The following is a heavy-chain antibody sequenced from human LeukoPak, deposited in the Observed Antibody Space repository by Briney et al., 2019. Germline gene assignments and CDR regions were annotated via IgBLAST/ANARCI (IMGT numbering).Heavy chain of an antibody. J-gene: IGHJ4*02. V-gene: IGHV3-23*01. CDR3: ASRPRADIGPLDF. CDR2: ISGSGSRR. Sequence: VRTLRLSCAASGFTFTDYTMTSAPPAPRKRLESVLSISGSGSRRYYTESVKGRFTISRDNSTYSLYLQMNSLRADETAIYYCASRPRADIGPLDFWGEGTLVTVSS. D-gene: IGHD1-14*01. CDR1: GFTFTDYT.